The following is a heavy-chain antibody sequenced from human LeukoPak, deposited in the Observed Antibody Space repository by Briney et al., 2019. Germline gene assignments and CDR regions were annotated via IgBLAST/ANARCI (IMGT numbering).Heavy chain of an antibody. Sequence: GGSLRLSCAASGFTFSSYSMNWVRQAPGKGLEWVSSIGGTTYYADPVRGRFTISRDNSKNTLYLQMNNLRAEDTALYYCTTLVDSAPSYWGQGTLVTVSS. V-gene: IGHV3-23*01. CDR3: TTLVDSAPSY. CDR1: GFTFSSYS. J-gene: IGHJ4*02. CDR2: IGGTT. D-gene: IGHD2-15*01.